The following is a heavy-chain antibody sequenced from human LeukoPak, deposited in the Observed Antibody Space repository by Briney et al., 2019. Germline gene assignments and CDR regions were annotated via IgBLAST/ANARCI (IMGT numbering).Heavy chain of an antibody. CDR1: GFIFSNYD. CDR2: ISSSNTTV. V-gene: IGHV3-48*04. CDR3: AELGITMIGGV. Sequence: GGSLRLSCAASGFIFSNYDMNWVRQAPGKGLEWISYISSSNTTVYYADSVKGRFTISRGNAKNSLYLQMNSLRAEDTAVYYCAELGITMIGGVWGKGTTVTISS. D-gene: IGHD3-10*02. J-gene: IGHJ6*04.